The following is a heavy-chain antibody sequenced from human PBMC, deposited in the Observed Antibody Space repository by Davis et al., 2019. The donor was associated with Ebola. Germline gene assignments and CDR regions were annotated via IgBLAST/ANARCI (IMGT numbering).Heavy chain of an antibody. D-gene: IGHD5-12*01. V-gene: IGHV3-74*03. CDR2: INSDGSSS. J-gene: IGHJ4*02. Sequence: HTSETLSLTCAASGFTFSKYWMHWVRQTPGKGLMWVSRINSDGSSSTREYADSVKGRFTISRDNDKNTLYLQMNSLRAEDTGIYYCTRVTGYDKPIEYWGQGTLVTVSS. CDR3: TRVTGYDKPIEY. CDR1: GFTFSKYW.